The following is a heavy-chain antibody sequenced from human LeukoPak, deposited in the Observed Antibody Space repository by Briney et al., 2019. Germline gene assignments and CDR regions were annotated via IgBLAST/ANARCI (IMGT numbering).Heavy chain of an antibody. CDR3: ARAGRVVVVAATIGFDP. Sequence: ASVKVSCKASGYTFTGYYMHWVRQAPGQGLEWMGWINPNSGGTNYAQKFQGRVTMTRDTSISTAYMELSRLRSDDTAVYYCARAGRVVVVAATIGFDPWGQGTLVTVSS. CDR1: GYTFTGYY. V-gene: IGHV1-2*02. CDR2: INPNSGGT. J-gene: IGHJ5*02. D-gene: IGHD2-15*01.